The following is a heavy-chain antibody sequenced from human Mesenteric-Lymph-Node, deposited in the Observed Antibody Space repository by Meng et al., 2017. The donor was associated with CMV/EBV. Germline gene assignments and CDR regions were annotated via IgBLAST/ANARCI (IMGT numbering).Heavy chain of an antibody. CDR3: ARDEGYYDSSGYYSSYYYGMDV. D-gene: IGHD3-22*01. CDR1: GFTFSDYS. CDR2: ISSRSTSI. Sequence: GGSLRLSCAGSGFTFSDYSMNWVRQAPGKGLEWLSYISSRSTSIFYSDSVEGRFTISRDNAKNSLFLQMNSLRAEDTAVYYCARDEGYYDSSGYYSSYYYGMDVWGQGTTVTVSS. J-gene: IGHJ6*02. V-gene: IGHV3-48*04.